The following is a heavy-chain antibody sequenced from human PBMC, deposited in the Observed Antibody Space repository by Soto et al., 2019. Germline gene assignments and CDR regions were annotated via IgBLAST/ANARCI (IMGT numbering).Heavy chain of an antibody. CDR2: LSGSGATT. CDR1: GFTFNTYA. D-gene: IGHD3-10*01. J-gene: IGHJ5*01. CDR3: AKYGGRIGTRARGWFVS. V-gene: IGHV3-23*01. Sequence: EVQLLESGGGSVKPGESLRLSCVASGFTFNTYAMSWVRQAPGKGLEWVSGLSGSGATTYYADSVKGRFTISRQNFKNTLFLQMSSLRAEDTAVYYSAKYGGRIGTRARGWFVSLGQGIRVTVSS.